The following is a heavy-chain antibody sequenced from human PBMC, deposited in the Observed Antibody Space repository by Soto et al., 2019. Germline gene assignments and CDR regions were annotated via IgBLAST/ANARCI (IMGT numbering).Heavy chain of an antibody. V-gene: IGHV3-23*01. Sequence: GGSLRLSCAVSGITFSTHAMTWVRQAPGKGLEWVSTVSSSGYSTYEAESVKGRFTISRDNSKNTVYLQMNSLRADDTAVYYCAKEISSTSGSYLYYHGLDVWGQGTTVTVSS. CDR2: VSSSGYST. CDR3: AKEISSTSGSYLYYHGLDV. J-gene: IGHJ6*02. CDR1: GITFSTHA. D-gene: IGHD1-26*01.